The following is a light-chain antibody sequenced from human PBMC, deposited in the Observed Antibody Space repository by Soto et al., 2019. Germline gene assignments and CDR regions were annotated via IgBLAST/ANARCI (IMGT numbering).Light chain of an antibody. CDR1: QSVSSY. CDR3: QQYGTSEII. CDR2: DAS. Sequence: EIVLTQSPATLSLSPGARAPLSCRASQSVSSYLAWYPQKPGQAPRLLIYDASNRATGIPARFSGSGSGADFTLTISRLETEDFAVFYCQQYGTSEIIFGQGTRLEIK. J-gene: IGKJ5*01. V-gene: IGKV3-11*01.